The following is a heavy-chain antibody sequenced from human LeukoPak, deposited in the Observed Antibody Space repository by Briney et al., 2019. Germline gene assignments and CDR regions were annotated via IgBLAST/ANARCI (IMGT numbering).Heavy chain of an antibody. V-gene: IGHV4-61*02. Sequence: SETLSLTCTVSGYSISSGYYWGWIRQPAGKGLEWIGRIYTSGSTNYNPSLKSRVTISVDTSKNQFSLKLSSVTAADTAVYYCARDRGFDYWGQGTLVTVSS. CDR2: IYTSGST. CDR1: GYSISSGYY. J-gene: IGHJ4*02. CDR3: ARDRGFDY.